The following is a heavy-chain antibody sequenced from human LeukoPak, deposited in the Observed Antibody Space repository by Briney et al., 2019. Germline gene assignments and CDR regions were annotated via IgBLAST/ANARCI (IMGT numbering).Heavy chain of an antibody. V-gene: IGHV1-2*02. CDR1: GYTFTGYY. CDR3: ARSLNDYVWGSYRPDAFDI. J-gene: IGHJ3*02. D-gene: IGHD3-16*02. Sequence: GASVKVPCKASGYTFTGYYMHWVRQAPGQGLEWMGWINPNSGGTNYTQKFQGRVTMTTDTSTSTAYMELRSLRSDDTAVYYCARSLNDYVWGSYRPDAFDIWGQGTMVTVSS. CDR2: INPNSGGT.